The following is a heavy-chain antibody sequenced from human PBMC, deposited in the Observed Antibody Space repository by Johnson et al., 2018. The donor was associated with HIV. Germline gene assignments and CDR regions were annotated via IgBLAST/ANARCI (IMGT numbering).Heavy chain of an antibody. V-gene: IGHV3-30*04. CDR3: TTDWEYYYGAGKLDAFDM. CDR1: GFTFSSYA. J-gene: IGHJ3*02. D-gene: IGHD3-10*01. Sequence: QVQLVESGGGVVQPGRSLRLSCAASGFTFSSYAMHWVRQAPGKGLEWVAVISYDGSNKYYAEPVKGRFSISRDDSKNTLYLQMNSLKTEDTAVYYCTTDWEYYYGAGKLDAFDMWGQGTMVTVSS. CDR2: ISYDGSNK.